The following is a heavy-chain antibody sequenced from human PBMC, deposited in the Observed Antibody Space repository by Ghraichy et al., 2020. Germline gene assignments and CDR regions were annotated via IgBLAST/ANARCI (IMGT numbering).Heavy chain of an antibody. CDR1: GFTFSSYS. Sequence: GESLNISCAASGFTFSSYSMNWVRQAPGKGLEWVSSISSSSSYIYYADSVKGRFTISRDNAKNSLYLQMNSLRAKDTAVYYCAGGYCSGGSCYPYYYGMDVWGQGTTVTVSS. D-gene: IGHD2-15*01. CDR3: AGGYCSGGSCYPYYYGMDV. V-gene: IGHV3-21*01. J-gene: IGHJ6*02. CDR2: ISSSSSYI.